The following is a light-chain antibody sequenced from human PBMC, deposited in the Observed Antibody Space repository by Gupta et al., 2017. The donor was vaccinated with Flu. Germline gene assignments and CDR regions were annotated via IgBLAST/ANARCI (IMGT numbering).Light chain of an antibody. J-gene: IGLJ3*02. CDR2: STD. CDR1: SGSVSTSHF. Sequence: QTVVTQEPSFSVSPGGTVTLTCGLSSGSVSTSHFPSCYQQTPGQAPRTLIHSTDLRSSGVPDRFSGSILGNKAALTITGAQADDESDYHCVLYMGSGIWVFGGGTKLAVL. V-gene: IGLV8-61*01. CDR3: VLYMGSGIWV.